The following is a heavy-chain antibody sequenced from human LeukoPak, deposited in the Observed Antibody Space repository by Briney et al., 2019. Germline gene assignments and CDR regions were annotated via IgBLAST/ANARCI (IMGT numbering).Heavy chain of an antibody. J-gene: IGHJ4*02. CDR2: IYPGDSDT. V-gene: IGHV5-51*01. Sequence: GESLKISCKGSAYSFTSYWIGWVRQMPGKGLEWMGIIYPGDSDTRYSPSFQGQVTISADKSISTPYLQWSSLKASDTAMYYCARINYYDSSGYVDYWGQGTLVTVSS. CDR1: AYSFTSYW. CDR3: ARINYYDSSGYVDY. D-gene: IGHD3-22*01.